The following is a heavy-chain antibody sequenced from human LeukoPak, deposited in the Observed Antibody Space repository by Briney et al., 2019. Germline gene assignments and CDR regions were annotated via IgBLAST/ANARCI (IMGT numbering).Heavy chain of an antibody. D-gene: IGHD2-2*01. CDR3: VLDCSSTSCRNHYYYYGMDV. CDR2: IIPILGIA. J-gene: IGHJ6*02. V-gene: IGHV1-69*02. Sequence: ASVKVSCKASGGTFSSYTISWVRQAPGQGLEWMGRIIPILGIANYAQKFQGRVTITADKSTSTAYMELSSLRSGDTAVYYCVLDCSSTSCRNHYYYYGMDVWGQGTTVTVSS. CDR1: GGTFSSYT.